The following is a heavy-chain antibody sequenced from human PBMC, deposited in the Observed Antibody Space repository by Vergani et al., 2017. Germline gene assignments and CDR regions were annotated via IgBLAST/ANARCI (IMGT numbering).Heavy chain of an antibody. J-gene: IGHJ4*02. CDR2: IRYDGSNK. CDR3: AKDLDDILTGPFDY. Sequence: QVQLVESGGGVVQPGGSLRLSCAASGFTFSSYCMHCVRQAPGKGLEWVAFIRYDGSNKYYADSVKGRFTISRDNSKNTLYLQMNSLRAEDTAVYYCAKDLDDILTGPFDYWGQGTLVTVSS. D-gene: IGHD3-9*01. V-gene: IGHV3-30*02. CDR1: GFTFSSYC.